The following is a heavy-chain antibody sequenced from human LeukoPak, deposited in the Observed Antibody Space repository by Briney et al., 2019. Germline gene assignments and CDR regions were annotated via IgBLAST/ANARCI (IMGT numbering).Heavy chain of an antibody. CDR3: ARADPRVRYYYYYMDV. J-gene: IGHJ6*03. CDR1: GFTFSSYG. Sequence: SGGSLRLSCAASGFTFSSYGMSWVRQAPGKGLEWVSAISGSGGSTYYADSVKGRFTISRDNSKNTLYLQMNSLRAEDTAVYYCARADPRVRYYYYYMDVWGKGTTVTVSS. CDR2: ISGSGGST. V-gene: IGHV3-23*01.